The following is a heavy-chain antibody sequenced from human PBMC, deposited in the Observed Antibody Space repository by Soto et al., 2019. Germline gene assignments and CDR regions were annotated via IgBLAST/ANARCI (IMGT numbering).Heavy chain of an antibody. Sequence: QVHLVQSGAEVKKPGASVKVSCRASGYTFTSYVISWVRQAPGQGPEWMGWISAYNGNTNFAQRLQGRVTMTTDTSXXPADMERRSLRSDDTAVYYCARVVATVAGPYGMDVWGQGTTVTVSS. J-gene: IGHJ6*02. V-gene: IGHV1-18*01. CDR2: ISAYNGNT. CDR3: ARVVATVAGPYGMDV. D-gene: IGHD6-19*01. CDR1: GYTFTSYV.